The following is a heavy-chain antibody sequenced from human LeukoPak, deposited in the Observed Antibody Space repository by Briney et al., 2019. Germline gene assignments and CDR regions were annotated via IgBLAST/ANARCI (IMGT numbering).Heavy chain of an antibody. V-gene: IGHV3-33*01. D-gene: IGHD1-26*01. Sequence: PGTSLRLSCTPSGFTFSGYAMHWVRQAPGKGLGWVAVIRFDGSNTYYADSVKGRFTISRDNSKNTLYLQMNSLRAEDTAVYYCARGAQSGGYSGPFDIWGQGTMVTVSS. CDR1: GFTFSGYA. CDR2: IRFDGSNT. J-gene: IGHJ3*02. CDR3: ARGAQSGGYSGPFDI.